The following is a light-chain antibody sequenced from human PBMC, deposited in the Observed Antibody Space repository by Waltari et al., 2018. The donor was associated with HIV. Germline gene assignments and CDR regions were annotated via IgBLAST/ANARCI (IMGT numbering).Light chain of an antibody. Sequence: YALSQPLSVSVDLGQTARITCGGDNIGSKNVHGYQQKPGQAPVLVIYRSRNRPSGITDRISASKAGSMVTLIISRVQIEDEADYFCQVWDSRTVVFGGGTTLTVL. J-gene: IGLJ2*01. CDR2: RSR. CDR1: NIGSKN. V-gene: IGLV3-9*01. CDR3: QVWDSRTVV.